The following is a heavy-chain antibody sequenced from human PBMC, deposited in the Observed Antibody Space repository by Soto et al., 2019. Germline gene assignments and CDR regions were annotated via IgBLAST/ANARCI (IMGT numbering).Heavy chain of an antibody. V-gene: IGHV1-69*01. Sequence: QVQLVQSGAEVTKPGSSVKVSCKASGGTFSSYAISWVRQAPGQGLEWMGGIIPLFGTANYAQKFQGRVTITADEPTSTAYMELSSLRSEDTAVYYCARDGYSSGWSYGWFDPWGQGNLVPVSS. CDR1: GGTFSSYA. CDR2: IIPLFGTA. CDR3: ARDGYSSGWSYGWFDP. J-gene: IGHJ5*02. D-gene: IGHD6-19*01.